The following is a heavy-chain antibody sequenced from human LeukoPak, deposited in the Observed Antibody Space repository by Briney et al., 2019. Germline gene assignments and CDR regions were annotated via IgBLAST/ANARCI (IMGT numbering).Heavy chain of an antibody. CDR1: GGSISSGGYS. V-gene: IGHV4-30-2*01. J-gene: IGHJ2*01. Sequence: SETLSLTCAVSGGSISSGGYSWSWLRQPPGKGLEWIGYIYHSGSTYYNPSLKSRVTISVDRSKNQFSLKLSSVTAADTAVYYCARARGVEMATVPNFYWYFDLWGRGTLVTVSS. CDR2: IYHSGST. D-gene: IGHD4-4*01. CDR3: ARARGVEMATVPNFYWYFDL.